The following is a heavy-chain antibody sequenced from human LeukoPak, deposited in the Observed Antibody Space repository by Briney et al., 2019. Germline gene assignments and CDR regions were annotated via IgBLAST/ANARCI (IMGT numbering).Heavy chain of an antibody. V-gene: IGHV4-31*03. J-gene: IGHJ4*02. CDR3: ARYDYGDYSWNFDY. Sequence: PSETLSLTCTVSGGSISSGGYYWSWIRQHPGKGLEWIGYIYYSGSTYYNPPLKSRVTISVDTSKNQFSLKLSSVTAADTAVYYCARYDYGDYSWNFDYWGQGTLVTVSS. CDR2: IYYSGST. CDR1: GGSISSGGYY. D-gene: IGHD4-17*01.